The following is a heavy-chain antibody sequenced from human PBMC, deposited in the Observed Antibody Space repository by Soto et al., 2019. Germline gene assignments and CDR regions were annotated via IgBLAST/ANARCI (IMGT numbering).Heavy chain of an antibody. V-gene: IGHV3-15*05. J-gene: IGHJ4*02. CDR3: STAGQLYFWTASYFEH. CDR1: GSIVTNAW. D-gene: IGHD2-8*01. CDR2: KKPRSNRGETR. Sequence: GSLRLSCAASGSIVTNAWLCWFRQTPGEGLEWVGRKKPRSNRGETRNYAASVKGRFMNTREDANDNHYPERNSLKTDDTSVYYCSTAGQLYFWTASYFEHWGQGTPVTVSS.